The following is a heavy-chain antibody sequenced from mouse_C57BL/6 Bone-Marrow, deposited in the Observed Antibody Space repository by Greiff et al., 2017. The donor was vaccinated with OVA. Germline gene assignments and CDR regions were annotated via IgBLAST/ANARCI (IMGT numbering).Heavy chain of an antibody. Sequence: VQLQQLGAELVKPGASVKMSCKASGYTFTSYWITWVKQRPGQGLEWIGDIYPGSGSTNYNEKFKSKATLTVDTSSSPAYMQLSSLTSEDSAVYYCAGGWLLRHWYFDVWGTGTTVTVSS. CDR2: IYPGSGST. CDR3: AGGWLLRHWYFDV. D-gene: IGHD2-3*01. V-gene: IGHV1-55*01. CDR1: GYTFTSYW. J-gene: IGHJ1*03.